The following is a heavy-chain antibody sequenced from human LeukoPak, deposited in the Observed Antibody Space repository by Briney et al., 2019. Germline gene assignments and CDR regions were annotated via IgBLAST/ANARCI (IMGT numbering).Heavy chain of an antibody. J-gene: IGHJ4*02. CDR2: IYYSGST. CDR3: ARIGQLAAGIYFDY. V-gene: IGHV4-39*07. Sequence: SETLSLTCTVSGGSISSSSYYWGWIRQPPGKGLEWIGSIYYSGSTYYNPSLKSRVTISVDTSKNQFSLKLSSVTAADTAVYYCARIGQLAAGIYFDYWGQGTLVTVSS. D-gene: IGHD6-13*01. CDR1: GGSISSSSYY.